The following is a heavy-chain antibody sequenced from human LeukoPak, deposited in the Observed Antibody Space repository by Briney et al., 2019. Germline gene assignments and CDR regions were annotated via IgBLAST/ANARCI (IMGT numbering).Heavy chain of an antibody. CDR3: VKDRGGYCSSTSCSLYFDF. CDR1: GFTFSSYA. J-gene: IGHJ4*02. D-gene: IGHD2-2*01. V-gene: IGHV3-23*01. CDR2: IGSSGYNT. Sequence: GGSLRLSCAASGFTFSSYAMSWVRQAPWRGLEWVSSIGSSGYNTYYADSVKGRFTISRDNSDNTLYLQMSSLRAEDTAVYYCVKDRGGYCSSTSCSLYFDFWGQGILVTVSS.